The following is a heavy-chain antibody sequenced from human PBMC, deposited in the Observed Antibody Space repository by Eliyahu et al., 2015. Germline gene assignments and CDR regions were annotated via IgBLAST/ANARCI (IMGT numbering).Heavy chain of an antibody. CDR3: ARHIAVAGTGQFDP. V-gene: IGHV4-39*01. D-gene: IGHD6-19*01. CDR2: IYYSGST. Sequence: QLQLQESGPGLVKPSETLSLTCTXSGGSISSSSYYWGWIRPPPGKGLEWIGSIYYSGSTYYNPSLKSRVTISVDTSKNQFSLKLSSVTAADTAVYYCARHIAVAGTGQFDPWGQGALVTVSS. J-gene: IGHJ5*02. CDR1: GGSISSSSYY.